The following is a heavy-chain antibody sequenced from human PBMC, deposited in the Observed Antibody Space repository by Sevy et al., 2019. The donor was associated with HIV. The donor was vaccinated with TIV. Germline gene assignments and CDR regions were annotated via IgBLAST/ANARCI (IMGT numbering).Heavy chain of an antibody. CDR2: IKQDGSEK. V-gene: IGHV3-7*03. D-gene: IGHD6-19*01. CDR3: ARPIAVAGIYFDY. CDR1: GFTFSSYW. Sequence: GGSLRLSCAASGFTFSSYWMSWVRQAPGKGLEWVANIKQDGSEKYYVDSVKGRFTISRDNAKNSLYLQMNSLRAEETAVYYCARPIAVAGIYFDYWGQGTLVTVSS. J-gene: IGHJ4*02.